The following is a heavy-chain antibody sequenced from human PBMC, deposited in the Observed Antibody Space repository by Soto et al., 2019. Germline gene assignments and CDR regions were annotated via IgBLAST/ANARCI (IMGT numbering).Heavy chain of an antibody. CDR2: ISSSSSYI. Sequence: ESGGGLVKPGGSLRLSCAASGFTFSSYSMNWVRQAPGKGLEWVSSISSSSSYIYYADSVMGRFTISRDNAKNSLYLQMNSLRAEDTAVYYCARAFDCSGGSCYSGYFYYYMDVWGKGTTVTVSS. V-gene: IGHV3-21*01. CDR3: ARAFDCSGGSCYSGYFYYYMDV. D-gene: IGHD2-15*01. J-gene: IGHJ6*03. CDR1: GFTFSSYS.